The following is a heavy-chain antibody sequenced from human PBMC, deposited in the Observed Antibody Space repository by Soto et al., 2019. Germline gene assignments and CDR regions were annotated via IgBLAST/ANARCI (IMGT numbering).Heavy chain of an antibody. CDR1: GGSISSYY. CDR3: ARAITIFGVVTYSFDY. CDR2: IYTSGST. J-gene: IGHJ4*02. Sequence: QVQLQESGPGLVKPSETLSLTCTVSGGSISSYYWSWIRQPAGKGLEWIGRIYTSGSTNYNPSLKSRVPMSVDTSKNQFSLKLSSVTAADTAVYYCARAITIFGVVTYSFDYWGQGTLVTVSS. D-gene: IGHD3-3*01. V-gene: IGHV4-4*07.